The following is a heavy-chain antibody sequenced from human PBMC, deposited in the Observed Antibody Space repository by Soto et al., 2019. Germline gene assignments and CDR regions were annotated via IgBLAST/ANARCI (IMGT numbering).Heavy chain of an antibody. V-gene: IGHV4-4*02. CDR3: ARGRKWELLSHYYYGMDV. Sequence: LSLTFAVSGGSISSSNWWSWVRQPPGKGLEWIGEIYHSGSTNYNPSLKSRVTISVDKSKNQFSLKLSSVTAADTAVYYCARGRKWELLSHYYYGMDVWGQGTTVTVSS. CDR1: GGSISSSNW. D-gene: IGHD1-26*01. J-gene: IGHJ6*02. CDR2: IYHSGST.